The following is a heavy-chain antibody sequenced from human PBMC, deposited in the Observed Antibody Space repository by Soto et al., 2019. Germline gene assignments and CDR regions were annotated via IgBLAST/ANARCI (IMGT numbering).Heavy chain of an antibody. CDR1: GYTFTGYY. J-gene: IGHJ3*02. D-gene: IGHD3-22*01. V-gene: IGHV1-2*02. Sequence: GASVKVSCKASGYTFTGYYMHWVRQAPGQGLEWMGWINPNSGGTNYAQKFQGRVTMTRDTSISTAYMELSRLRSDDTAVYYCAREYYYDSSAPASAFDIWGQGTMVTVSS. CDR3: AREYYYDSSAPASAFDI. CDR2: INPNSGGT.